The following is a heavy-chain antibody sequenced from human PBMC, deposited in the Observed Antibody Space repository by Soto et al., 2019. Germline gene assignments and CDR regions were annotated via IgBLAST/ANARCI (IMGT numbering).Heavy chain of an antibody. CDR3: PRHSFVDTTMVYFDY. V-gene: IGHV4-59*08. J-gene: IGHJ4*02. D-gene: IGHD5-18*01. Sequence: PSETLSLTCTVSGGSISSYYWSWIRQPPGKGLEWIGYIYYSGSTNYNPSLKSRVTISVDTSKNQSSLKLSSVTAADTAVYYCPRHSFVDTTMVYFDYWGQGTLVTVSS. CDR2: IYYSGST. CDR1: GGSISSYY.